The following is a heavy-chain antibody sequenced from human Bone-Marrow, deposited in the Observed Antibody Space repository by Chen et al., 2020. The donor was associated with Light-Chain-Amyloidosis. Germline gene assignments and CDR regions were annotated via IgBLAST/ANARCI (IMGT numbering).Heavy chain of an antibody. J-gene: IGHJ4*02. CDR3: AREPSDFFGVVNLILYYFDY. D-gene: IGHD3-3*01. V-gene: IGHV3-30-3*01. Sequence: QVQLVESGGGVVQPGRSLRLSCAASGFTFSSYAMHWVRQAPGKGLEWVAVISYDGSNKYYADSVKGRFTISRDNSKNTLYLQMNSLRAEDTAVYYCAREPSDFFGVVNLILYYFDYWGQGTLVTVSS. CDR1: GFTFSSYA. CDR2: ISYDGSNK.